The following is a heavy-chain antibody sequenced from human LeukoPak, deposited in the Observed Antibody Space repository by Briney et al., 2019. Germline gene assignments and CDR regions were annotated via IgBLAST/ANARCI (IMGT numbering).Heavy chain of an antibody. Sequence: PGGSLRLSCAAPGFTFSDYYMSWIRQAPGKGLEWVSYISSSGSTIYYADSVKGRFTISRDNAKNSLYLQMNSLRAEDTAVYYCARIGSSWLDAFDIWGQGTMVTVSS. CDR3: ARIGSSWLDAFDI. CDR2: ISSSGSTI. V-gene: IGHV3-11*01. J-gene: IGHJ3*02. CDR1: GFTFSDYY. D-gene: IGHD6-13*01.